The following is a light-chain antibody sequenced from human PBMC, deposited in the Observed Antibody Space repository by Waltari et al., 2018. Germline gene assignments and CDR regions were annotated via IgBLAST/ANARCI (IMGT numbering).Light chain of an antibody. Sequence: DIQMTQSPSTLSASVGDRVTITCRASQSIGSSLAWYQQKPWKAPKVVSDEASSLESGVPSRFSGSGSGTEFTLTISSLQPDDFATYYCQQCNSYLLTFGGGTKVEIK. CDR2: EAS. J-gene: IGKJ4*01. CDR3: QQCNSYLLT. CDR1: QSIGSS. V-gene: IGKV1-5*03.